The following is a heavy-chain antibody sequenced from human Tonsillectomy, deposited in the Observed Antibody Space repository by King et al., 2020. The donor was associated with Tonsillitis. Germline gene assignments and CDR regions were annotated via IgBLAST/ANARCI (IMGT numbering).Heavy chain of an antibody. D-gene: IGHD5-12*01. CDR1: GGAISSYY. CDR2: IYYSGST. J-gene: IGHJ4*02. Sequence: QLQESGPGLVKPSETLSLTCTVSGGAISSYYWSWIRQPPGKGLEWIGYIYYSGSTNYNPSLKSRVTISVDTTKNQFSLKLNSVTAADTAVVYCARGTYSGYDYVFDYWGQGTLVTVSS. V-gene: IGHV4-59*01. CDR3: ARGTYSGYDYVFDY.